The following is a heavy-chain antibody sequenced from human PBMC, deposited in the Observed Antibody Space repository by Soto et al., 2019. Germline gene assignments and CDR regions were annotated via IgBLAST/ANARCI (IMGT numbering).Heavy chain of an antibody. D-gene: IGHD2-2*01. V-gene: IGHV1-69*01. Sequence: QVQLVQSGAEVKKPGSSVKVSCKASGGTFSSYAISWVRQAPGQGLEWMGGIIPIFGTANYAQKFQGRVTITADESTSTAYMELSSLSAEDTAVYSCARAGVPAAMYPAPHYGMDVWGQGTTVTFSS. CDR1: GGTFSSYA. CDR2: IIPIFGTA. CDR3: ARAGVPAAMYPAPHYGMDV. J-gene: IGHJ6*02.